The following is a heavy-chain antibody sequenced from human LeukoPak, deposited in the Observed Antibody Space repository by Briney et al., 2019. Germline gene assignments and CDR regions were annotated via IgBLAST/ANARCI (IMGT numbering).Heavy chain of an antibody. CDR2: INPSGGST. CDR1: GYTFTSYY. J-gene: IGHJ4*02. Sequence: ASVKVSCKASGYTFTSYYMHWVRQAPGQGLEWMGIINPSGGSTSYAQKFQGRVTMTRDMSTSTVYMELSSLRSEDTAVYYCAREYGASGSYLHTSQFDYWGQGTLVTVSS. V-gene: IGHV1-46*01. CDR3: AREYGASGSYLHTSQFDY. D-gene: IGHD3-10*01.